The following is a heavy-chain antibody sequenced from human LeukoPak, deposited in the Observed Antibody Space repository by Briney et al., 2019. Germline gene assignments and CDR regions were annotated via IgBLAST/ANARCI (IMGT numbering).Heavy chain of an antibody. D-gene: IGHD1-1*01. CDR1: GYTFTSYG. J-gene: IGHJ4*02. CDR3: ARRQGTTLSFDY. Sequence: ASVKVSCKDSGYTFTSYGFSWVRQAPGQGLEWMGWINAYNGNTNYAQKLQGRVTMTTVTSTSTAYMELRSLRFDDTAVYYCARRQGTTLSFDYWGQGTLVTVSS. CDR2: INAYNGNT. V-gene: IGHV1-18*01.